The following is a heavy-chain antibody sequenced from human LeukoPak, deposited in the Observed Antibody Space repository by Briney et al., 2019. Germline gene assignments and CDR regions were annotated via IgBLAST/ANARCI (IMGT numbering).Heavy chain of an antibody. CDR3: ARDDYGDY. CDR1: GFTFINYA. Sequence: GRSLRLSCEASGFTFINYAMDWVRQAPGKGLEWVAVISYDGSNKYYADSVKGRFTISRDNSKNTLYLQMNSLRAEDTAVYYCARDDYGDYWGQGTLVTVSS. J-gene: IGHJ4*02. V-gene: IGHV3-30-3*01. CDR2: ISYDGSNK.